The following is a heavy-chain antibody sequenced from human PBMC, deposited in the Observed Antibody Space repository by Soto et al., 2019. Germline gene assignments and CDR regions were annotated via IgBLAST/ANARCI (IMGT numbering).Heavy chain of an antibody. V-gene: IGHV2-70*17. J-gene: IGHJ3*01. CDR2: IDWDDDK. CDR1: GFSLTTSGMC. D-gene: IGHD6-6*01. Sequence: GSGPTLVNPTQTLTLTCTFSGFSLTTSGMCVSWIRQPPGKALEWLARIDWDDDKFYSPSLKTRLTISKDTSKNQVVLTVTNMDPVDTATYYCARILGAYTSSSVRAFDFWGQGTMVTVSS. CDR3: ARILGAYTSSSVRAFDF.